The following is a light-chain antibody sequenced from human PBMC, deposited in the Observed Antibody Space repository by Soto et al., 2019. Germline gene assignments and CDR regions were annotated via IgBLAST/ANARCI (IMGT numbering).Light chain of an antibody. Sequence: EIVMTQSPATLSVSPGERATLSCRASQSAGNNLAWYQQQPGQAPRLLIYDASTRATGVPARFSGSGSGAEFTLTISSLQSEDFAVYYCQQYNNWPMYTFGQGTKLEIK. CDR2: DAS. J-gene: IGKJ2*01. CDR3: QQYNNWPMYT. CDR1: QSAGNN. V-gene: IGKV3-15*01.